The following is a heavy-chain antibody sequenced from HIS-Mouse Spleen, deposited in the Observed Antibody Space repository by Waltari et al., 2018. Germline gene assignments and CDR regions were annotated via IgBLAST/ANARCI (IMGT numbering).Heavy chain of an antibody. CDR2: ISGSGGST. Sequence: SSYAMSWVRQAPGKGLEWVSAISGSGGSTYYADSVKGRFTISRDNSKNTLYLQMNSLRAEDTAVYYCAKENPNFDAFDIWGQGTMVTVSS. CDR3: AKENPNFDAFDI. V-gene: IGHV3-23*01. J-gene: IGHJ3*02. CDR1: SSYA.